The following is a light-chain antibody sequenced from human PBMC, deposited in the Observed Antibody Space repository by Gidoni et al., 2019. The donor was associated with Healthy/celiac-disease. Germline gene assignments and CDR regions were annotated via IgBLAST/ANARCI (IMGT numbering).Light chain of an antibody. J-gene: IGLJ2*01. CDR1: KLGDKY. V-gene: IGLV3-1*01. CDR3: QAWDSSIVV. CDR2: QDS. Sequence: SYALTQPPSVSVSPGQTASITCSGDKLGDKYACWYQQKPGQSPVVVIYQDSKRPSGIPERFSGSNAGNTATLTISGTQAMDEADYYCQAWDSSIVVFGGGTKLTVL.